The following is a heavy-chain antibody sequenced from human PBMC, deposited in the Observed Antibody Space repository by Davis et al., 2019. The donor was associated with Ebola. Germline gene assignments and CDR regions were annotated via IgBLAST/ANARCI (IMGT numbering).Heavy chain of an antibody. J-gene: IGHJ4*02. CDR3: ARMGNSYYDSLWDY. CDR1: GYSFTSYW. CDR2: IYPGDSDT. Sequence: PGGSLRLSCKASGYSFTSYWIGWVRQMPGKGLEWMGIIYPGDSDTRYSPSFRGQVTISADKSFSTAYLQWSGLKASDTAMYYCARMGNSYYDSLWDYWGQGTLVTVSS. V-gene: IGHV5-51*01. D-gene: IGHD3-22*01.